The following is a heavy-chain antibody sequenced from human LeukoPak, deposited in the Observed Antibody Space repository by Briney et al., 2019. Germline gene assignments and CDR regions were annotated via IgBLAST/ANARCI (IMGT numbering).Heavy chain of an antibody. V-gene: IGHV3-74*01. CDR3: AGSGFKYYYYGMDV. Sequence: GGSLRLSCAASGFTFSSYWMHWVRQAPGKGLVWVSRINSDGSSTSYADSVKGRFTISRDNAKNTLYLQTNSLRAEDTAVYYCAGSGFKYYYYGMDVWGQGTTVTVSS. CDR2: INSDGSST. D-gene: IGHD3-10*01. CDR1: GFTFSSYW. J-gene: IGHJ6*02.